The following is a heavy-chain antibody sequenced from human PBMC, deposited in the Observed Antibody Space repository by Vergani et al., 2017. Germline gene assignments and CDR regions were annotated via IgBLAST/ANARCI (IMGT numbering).Heavy chain of an antibody. CDR3: ARGVIVGATTFFDY. CDR1: GGSISSGSYY. D-gene: IGHD1-26*01. J-gene: IGHJ4*02. V-gene: IGHV4-61*02. CDR2: IYTSGSP. Sequence: QVQLQESGPGLVKPSQTLSLTCTVSGGSISSGSYYWSWIRQPAGKGLEWIGRIYTSGSPNYNPSLKSRVTISVDTSKNQFSLKLSSVTAADTAVYYCARGVIVGATTFFDYWGQGTLVTVSS.